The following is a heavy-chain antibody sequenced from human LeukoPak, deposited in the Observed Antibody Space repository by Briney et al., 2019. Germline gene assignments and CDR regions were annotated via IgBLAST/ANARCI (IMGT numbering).Heavy chain of an antibody. J-gene: IGHJ4*02. D-gene: IGHD3-10*01. CDR1: GGSISSSAYH. Sequence: PSETLSLTCTVSGGSISSSAYHWGWIRQPPGKGLEWIGSIHSSGSTYYNPSLKSRVTMSVDTSKNQFSLKLSSVTAADTAVYYCARPYGSGSYFDYWGQGTLVTVSS. V-gene: IGHV4-39*01. CDR2: IHSSGST. CDR3: ARPYGSGSYFDY.